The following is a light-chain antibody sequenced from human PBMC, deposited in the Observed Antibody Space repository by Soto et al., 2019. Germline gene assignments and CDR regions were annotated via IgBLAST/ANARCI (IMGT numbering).Light chain of an antibody. Sequence: EIVLTQPPLSLPVTPGETASMSCRSNQSLLHSNGYNYLDWFLQRPGHSPQLLIYLGSNRASGVPDRFSGSGSGTDFTLKITTVEAEDFGVYYCMQTLQTPYTFGQGTRLE. V-gene: IGKV2-28*01. CDR2: LGS. J-gene: IGKJ2*01. CDR1: QSLLHSNGYNY. CDR3: MQTLQTPYT.